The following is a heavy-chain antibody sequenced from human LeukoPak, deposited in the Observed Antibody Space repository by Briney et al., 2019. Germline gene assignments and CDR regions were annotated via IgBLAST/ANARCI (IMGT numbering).Heavy chain of an antibody. V-gene: IGHV3-21*01. CDR1: GFTFSSYD. J-gene: IGHJ3*01. CDR2: ISSSSSYI. CDR3: ARVDAFDL. Sequence: GGSLRLSCSASGFTFSSYDMNLGRQAPGKGLELVSYISSSSSYIYYADSVKGRFTISRDNAKNSLYLQMNSLRAEDTAVYYCARVDAFDLWGQGTMVTVSS.